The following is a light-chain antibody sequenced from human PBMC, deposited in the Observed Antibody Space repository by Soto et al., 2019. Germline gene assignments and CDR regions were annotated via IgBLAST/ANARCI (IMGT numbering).Light chain of an antibody. V-gene: IGKV3-11*01. J-gene: IGKJ5*01. CDR3: QQRYNWIT. CDR1: QSVSSY. Sequence: ESVLTHSPATLSLSPGERAALSCRASQSVSSYLAWYQQKPGQAPRLLIYDASNRATGIPARFSGSGSGTDFTLTISSLEPEDFAVYYCQQRYNWITFGQGTRLEIK. CDR2: DAS.